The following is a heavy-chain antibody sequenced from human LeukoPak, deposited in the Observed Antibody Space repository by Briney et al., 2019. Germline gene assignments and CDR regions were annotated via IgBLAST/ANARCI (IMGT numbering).Heavy chain of an antibody. J-gene: IGHJ4*02. V-gene: IGHV3-21*01. Sequence: PGGSLRLSCAASGFTFSTYNMNWVRQAPGKGLEWVSSISSSSSYIYYADSVEGRFTISRDNAKNSLYLQMNSLRAEDTAVYYCARWVTFGGVIVNDFWGQGTLVTVSS. CDR2: ISSSSSYI. CDR1: GFTFSTYN. D-gene: IGHD3-16*02. CDR3: ARWVTFGGVIVNDF.